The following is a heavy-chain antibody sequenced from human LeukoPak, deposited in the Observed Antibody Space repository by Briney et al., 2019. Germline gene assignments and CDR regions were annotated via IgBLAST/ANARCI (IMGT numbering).Heavy chain of an antibody. D-gene: IGHD2-21*01. CDR3: ARADRLDGGPYLIGP. J-gene: IGHJ5*02. CDR2: INPNSGGT. Sequence: ASVKVSCKTSGYSFTDYYMHWLLQAPGQGLDWLGWINPNSGGTSSAQKFQGRVTMTRDTSITTVYMEVSWLTSDDTAIYYCARADRLDGGPYLIGPWGQGTLVTVSS. V-gene: IGHV1-2*02. CDR1: GYSFTDYY.